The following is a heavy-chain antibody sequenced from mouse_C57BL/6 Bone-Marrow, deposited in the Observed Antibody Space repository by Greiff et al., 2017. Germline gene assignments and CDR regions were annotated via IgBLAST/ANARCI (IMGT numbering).Heavy chain of an antibody. D-gene: IGHD3-1*01. CDR1: GYTFTSYW. CDR3: ARGGPMDY. CDR2: IDPSDSET. Sequence: QVQLQQSGAELVRPGSSVKLSCKASGYTFTSYWMHWVKQRPIQGLEWIGNIDPSDSETNYNQKFKDKATLTVDKSSSTAYMQLSSLTSEDSAVYYCARGGPMDYWGQGTSVTVSS. V-gene: IGHV1-52*01. J-gene: IGHJ4*01.